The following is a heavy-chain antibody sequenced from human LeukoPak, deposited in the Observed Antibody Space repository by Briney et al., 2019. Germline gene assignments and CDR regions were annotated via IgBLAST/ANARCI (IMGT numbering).Heavy chain of an antibody. CDR3: ARGSRWIVVVPAATMFDP. J-gene: IGHJ5*02. D-gene: IGHD2-2*01. CDR2: IYNSGST. Sequence: SETLSLTCTVSGGSISSYYWSWIRQPPGKGLEWIGYIYNSGSTNYNPSLKSRVTISVDTSKNQFSLKLSSVTAADTAVYYCARGSRWIVVVPAATMFDPWGQGTLVTVSS. CDR1: GGSISSYY. V-gene: IGHV4-59*12.